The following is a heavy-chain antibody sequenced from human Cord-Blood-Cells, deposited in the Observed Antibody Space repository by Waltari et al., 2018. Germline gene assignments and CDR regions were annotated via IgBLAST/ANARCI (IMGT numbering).Heavy chain of an antibody. J-gene: IGHJ4*02. D-gene: IGHD3-9*01. CDR2: IYSGGST. CDR1: GFTVSSNY. Sequence: EVQLVESGGGLVQPGGSLRLSCAASGFTVSSNYMSWVRQAPGKGLEWVSVIYSGGSTDYADSVKGRFTISRHNSKNTLYLQMNSLRAEDTAVYYCVRTISRYFDYWGQGTLVTVSS. CDR3: VRTISRYFDY. V-gene: IGHV3-53*04.